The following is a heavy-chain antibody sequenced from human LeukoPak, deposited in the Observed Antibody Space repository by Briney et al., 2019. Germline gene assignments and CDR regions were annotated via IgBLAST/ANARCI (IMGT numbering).Heavy chain of an antibody. CDR2: IYYSGST. V-gene: IGHV4-59*08. CDR1: GGSISSYY. J-gene: IGHJ4*02. Sequence: PSETLSLTCTVSGGSISSYYWSWIRQPPGKGLEWIGYIYYSGSTNYNPSLKSRVTISVDTSKNQFSLKLSSVTAADTAVYYCARHVEYYDSSGYLPLDFDYWSQGTLVTVSS. D-gene: IGHD3-22*01. CDR3: ARHVEYYDSSGYLPLDFDY.